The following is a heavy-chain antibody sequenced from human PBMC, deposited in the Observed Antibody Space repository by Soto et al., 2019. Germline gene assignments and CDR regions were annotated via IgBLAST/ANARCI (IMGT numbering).Heavy chain of an antibody. D-gene: IGHD7-27*01. CDR3: VRGWPGVFDY. CDR2: IWYDGTNK. V-gene: IGHV3-33*01. CDR1: GFMFSDYG. Sequence: QVQLVESGGGVVQPGRSLRLSCAASGFMFSDYGMHWIRQAPGKGLEWVAVIWYDGTNKYYADSVKGRFTISRDSSQNTLCLQMNSLTVEDTAIYYCVRGWPGVFDYWGQGTLVTVSS. J-gene: IGHJ4*02.